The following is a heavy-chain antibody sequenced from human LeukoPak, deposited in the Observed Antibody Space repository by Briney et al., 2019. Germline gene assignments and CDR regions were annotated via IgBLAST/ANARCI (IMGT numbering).Heavy chain of an antibody. V-gene: IGHV3-23*01. J-gene: IGHJ4*02. Sequence: PGGSLRLSCAASGFIFSNYAMTWVRQAPGKGLEWVSTTSGSGANTYYADSVNGRFTISRDNSKNTLYSQMSSLRAEDTAVYYCAKGRQWLRSFYFDYWGPGALVAVSS. CDR3: AKGRQWLRSFYFDY. CDR2: TSGSGANT. CDR1: GFIFSNYA. D-gene: IGHD6-19*01.